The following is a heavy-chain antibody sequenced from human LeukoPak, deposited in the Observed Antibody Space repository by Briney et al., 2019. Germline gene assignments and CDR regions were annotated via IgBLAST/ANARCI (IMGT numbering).Heavy chain of an antibody. Sequence: GGSLRLSCAASGFTFSSYAMSWVRQAPGKGLEWVSYISSSSSTIYYADSVKGRFTISRDNAKNSLYLQMNSLRDEDTAVYYCARDNRITIFGVVIMFDYWGQGTLVTVSS. CDR2: ISSSSSTI. D-gene: IGHD3-3*01. CDR3: ARDNRITIFGVVIMFDY. V-gene: IGHV3-48*02. CDR1: GFTFSSYA. J-gene: IGHJ4*02.